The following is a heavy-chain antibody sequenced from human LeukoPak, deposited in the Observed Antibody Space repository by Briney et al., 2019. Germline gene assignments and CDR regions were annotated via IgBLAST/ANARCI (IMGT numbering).Heavy chain of an antibody. CDR3: ARSVPSLDYLFDS. D-gene: IGHD4-11*01. V-gene: IGHV4-59*08. J-gene: IGHJ5*01. CDR2: IYNSGLT. CDR1: VGSIGGYY. Sequence: PSETLSLTCTVSVGSIGGYYWTWIRQLPGKGLEWIGYIYNSGLTNYNPSLKSRVTVSVDTSKNQFSLRLTSVTAADTAVYYCARSVPSLDYLFDSWGHGTLVTVSS.